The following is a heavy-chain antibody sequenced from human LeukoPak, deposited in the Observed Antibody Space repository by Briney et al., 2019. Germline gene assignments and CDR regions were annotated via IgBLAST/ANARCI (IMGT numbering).Heavy chain of an antibody. J-gene: IGHJ5*02. Sequence: PSQTLSLTCTVSGGSISSGSYYWSWIRQPAGKGLEWIGRIYTSGSTNYNPSLKSRVTISVDTSKNQFSLKLSSVIAADTAVYYCARDSVVVAATNWFDPWGQGTLVTVSS. CDR1: GGSISSGSYY. D-gene: IGHD2-15*01. V-gene: IGHV4-61*02. CDR3: ARDSVVVAATNWFDP. CDR2: IYTSGST.